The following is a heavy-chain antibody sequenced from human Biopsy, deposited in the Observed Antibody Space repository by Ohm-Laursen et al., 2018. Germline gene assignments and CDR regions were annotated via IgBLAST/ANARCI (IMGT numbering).Heavy chain of an antibody. Sequence: GASVKVSCKVSGYSLTELSMHWVRQAPGQGLEWMGGFDREVRKTVYAEKFQGRVTMTEDTSTDTVYMEVTSLRSDDTAVYYCATGPYYDTRFYYNVRPFDFWGQGTLVTVSS. V-gene: IGHV1-24*01. D-gene: IGHD3-10*01. J-gene: IGHJ4*02. CDR3: ATGPYYDTRFYYNVRPFDF. CDR1: GYSLTELS. CDR2: FDREVRKT.